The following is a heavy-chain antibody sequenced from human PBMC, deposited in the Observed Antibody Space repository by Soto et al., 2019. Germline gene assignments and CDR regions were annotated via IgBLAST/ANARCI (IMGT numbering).Heavy chain of an antibody. Sequence: QVQLVESGGGVVQPGRSLRLSCAASGFTLSRKGMHWVRQAPGKGLEWVAVISYDGSNKYYGDDVKGRFTISRDNSKNTVYLHMNSLRAEDTAVYYCAKDALTVAGPQRGSLDVWGQGTTVTVSS. CDR1: GFTLSRKG. V-gene: IGHV3-30*18. J-gene: IGHJ6*02. CDR3: AKDALTVAGPQRGSLDV. D-gene: IGHD6-19*01. CDR2: ISYDGSNK.